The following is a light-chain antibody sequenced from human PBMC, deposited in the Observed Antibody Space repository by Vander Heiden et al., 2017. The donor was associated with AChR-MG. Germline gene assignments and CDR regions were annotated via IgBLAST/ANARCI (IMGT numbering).Light chain of an antibody. Sequence: DIQMTQSPSSVSAAVGDRVTITCRASQWIRSSLAWYQQKPGKGPELLIYAASNLQSGVPSRFSGSGSGTDFTLTISSLQPEDFATYYCQQGNSFPWTFGQGTKVEIK. V-gene: IGKV1-12*01. J-gene: IGKJ1*01. CDR3: QQGNSFPWT. CDR1: QWIRSS. CDR2: AAS.